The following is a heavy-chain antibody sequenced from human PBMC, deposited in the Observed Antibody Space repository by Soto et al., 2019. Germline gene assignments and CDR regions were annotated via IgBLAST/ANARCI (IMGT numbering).Heavy chain of an antibody. J-gene: IGHJ4*02. CDR1: GGSISSSNW. V-gene: IGHV4-4*02. Sequence: QVQLQESGPGLVRPSGTLSLTCAVSGGSISSSNWWTSVRQPPGKGPEWIGGIYHSGSTNYIPSLKSGVTMSVDKSKNKFSLKLTSVTAADTAVYFCATRFDGLGSYEYWGQGTLVTVSS. D-gene: IGHD3-10*01. CDR3: ATRFDGLGSYEY. CDR2: IYHSGST.